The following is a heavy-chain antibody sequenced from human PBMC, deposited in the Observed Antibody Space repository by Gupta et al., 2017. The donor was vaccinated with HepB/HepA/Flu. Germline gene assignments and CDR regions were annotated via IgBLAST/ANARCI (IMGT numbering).Heavy chain of an antibody. CDR3: AKGSSIRHSYGVDY. CDR1: VFTFAGYA. CDR2: ITGRGDRT. V-gene: IGHV3-43*02. J-gene: IGHJ4*02. D-gene: IGHD3-3*02. Sequence: EVQLVESGVGVVQPGWFLRLSCLSFVFTFAGYAMQWIRQVTGEGLGWVSLITGRGDRTYYEDTVKGRVTMSRDNSKNALYLQMKSMRIEETALYYCAKGSSIRHSYGVDYWGQGTLVTVSS.